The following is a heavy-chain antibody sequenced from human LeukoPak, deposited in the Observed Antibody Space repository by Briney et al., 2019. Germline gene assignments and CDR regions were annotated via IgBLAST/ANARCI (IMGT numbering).Heavy chain of an antibody. Sequence: ASVKVSCKASGGTFIAYTITWVRQAPGQGLEWMGGIIPIFGTANYAQKFQGRVTITTDESTSTAYMELSSLRSDDTAVYYCARGPELERFDYWGQGTLVTVSS. CDR1: GGTFIAYT. D-gene: IGHD1-1*01. CDR3: ARGPELERFDY. V-gene: IGHV1-69*05. CDR2: IIPIFGTA. J-gene: IGHJ4*02.